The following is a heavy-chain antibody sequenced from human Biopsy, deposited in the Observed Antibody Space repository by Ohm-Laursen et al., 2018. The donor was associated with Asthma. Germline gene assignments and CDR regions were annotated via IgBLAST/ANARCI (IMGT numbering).Heavy chain of an antibody. Sequence: ASVKVSCKTSGYTFNSASITWVRQAPGQGLEWMGWISVYNGNTKVAQKLQDRVTMITGTSTSTAYMELRSLRSDDTAVYFCARAVDYSHYYGIDVWGQGTTVTVSS. D-gene: IGHD3-10*01. CDR3: ARAVDYSHYYGIDV. CDR2: ISVYNGNT. CDR1: GYTFNSAS. J-gene: IGHJ6*02. V-gene: IGHV1-18*01.